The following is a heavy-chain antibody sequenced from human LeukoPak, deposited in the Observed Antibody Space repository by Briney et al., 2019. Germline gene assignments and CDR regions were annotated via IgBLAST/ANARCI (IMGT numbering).Heavy chain of an antibody. CDR3: AARAIAARPYYLDY. V-gene: IGHV3-7*01. Sequence: GGSLRLSCAASGFTFSRFWMSWVRQAPGKGLEWVANINPDGSEKYYVDSVKGRFTISRDNAKNSLHLQMNSLRAEDTAVYYCAARAIAARPYYLDYWGQGTLVTVSS. J-gene: IGHJ4*02. CDR1: GFTFSRFW. D-gene: IGHD6-6*01. CDR2: INPDGSEK.